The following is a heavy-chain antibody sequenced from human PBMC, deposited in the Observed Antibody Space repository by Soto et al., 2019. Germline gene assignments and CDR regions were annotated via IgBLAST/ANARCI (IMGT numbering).Heavy chain of an antibody. CDR2: IYHSGST. V-gene: IGHV4-4*02. CDR1: GGSIRSSNR. CDR3: VRHDLQAAAGTDY. D-gene: IGHD6-13*01. J-gene: IGHJ4*02. Sequence: SETLSLTCAVSGGSIRSSNRWSWVRQPPGKGLEWIGEIYHSGSTNYNPSLKSRVTISVDKSKNQFSLKLSSVTAADTAVYYCVRHDLQAAAGTDYWGQGTLVNRLL.